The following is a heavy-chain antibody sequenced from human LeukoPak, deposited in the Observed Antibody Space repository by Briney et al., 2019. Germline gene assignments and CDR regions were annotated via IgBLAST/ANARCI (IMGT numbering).Heavy chain of an antibody. CDR2: INPNSGGT. Sequence: GASVKVSCKASGYTFTSYGISWVRQAPGQGLEWMGWINPNSGGTNYAQKFQGRVTMTRDTSISTAYMELSRLRSDDTAVYYCATITPYSSSWHQWIYYNWFDPWGQGTLVTVSS. CDR1: GYTFTSYG. D-gene: IGHD6-13*01. CDR3: ATITPYSSSWHQWIYYNWFDP. J-gene: IGHJ5*02. V-gene: IGHV1-2*02.